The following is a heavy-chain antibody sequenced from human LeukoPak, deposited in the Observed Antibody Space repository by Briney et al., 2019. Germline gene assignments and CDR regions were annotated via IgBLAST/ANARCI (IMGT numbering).Heavy chain of an antibody. CDR3: ARDYYDSSGYYLPGY. J-gene: IGHJ4*02. Sequence: GGSLRLSCAASGFTFSSYAMHWVRQAPGKGLEYVAAISSNGGSTYYANSVKGRFTISRDNSKNTLYLQMGSLRAEDMAVYYCARDYYDSSGYYLPGYWGQGTLVTVSS. CDR2: ISSNGGST. D-gene: IGHD3-22*01. CDR1: GFTFSSYA. V-gene: IGHV3-64*01.